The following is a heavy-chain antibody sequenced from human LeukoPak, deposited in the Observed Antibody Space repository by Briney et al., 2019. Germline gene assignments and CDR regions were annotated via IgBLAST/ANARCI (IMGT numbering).Heavy chain of an antibody. CDR3: ARSVAAAENI. V-gene: IGHV3-30*04. J-gene: IGHJ4*02. CDR1: GFTFSSYA. CDR2: ISYDGSNK. Sequence: GGSLRLSRAASGFTFSSYAMHWVRQAPGKGLEWVAVISYDGSNKYYADSVKGRFTISRDNSKNTLYLQMNSLRAEDTAVYYCARSVAAAENIWGQGTLVTVSS. D-gene: IGHD6-13*01.